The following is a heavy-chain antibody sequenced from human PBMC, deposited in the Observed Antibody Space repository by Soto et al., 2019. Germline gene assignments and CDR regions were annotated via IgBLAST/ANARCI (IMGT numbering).Heavy chain of an antibody. J-gene: IGHJ4*02. CDR1: GFTFSSCA. D-gene: IGHD2-15*01. CDR3: AKGRGYCSGGSCYYFDY. Sequence: GGSLRLSCAASGFTFSSCAMSWVRQAPGKGLEWVSAISGSGGSTYYADSVKGRFTISRDNSKNTLYLQMNSLRAEDTAVYYCAKGRGYCSGGSCYYFDYWGQGTLVTVSS. CDR2: ISGSGGST. V-gene: IGHV3-23*01.